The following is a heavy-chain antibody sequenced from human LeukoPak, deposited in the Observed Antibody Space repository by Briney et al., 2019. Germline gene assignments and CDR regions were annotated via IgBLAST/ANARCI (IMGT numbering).Heavy chain of an antibody. CDR1: GGSISSYY. V-gene: IGHV4-59*08. CDR3: ARLPAYHLDV. Sequence: SETLSLTCTVSGGSISSYYWSWIRQPPGKGLEWIGYIYYSGSTNYNPSLKSRVTISVGTSKNQFSLKLSSVTAADTAVYYCARLPAYHLDVWGQGTTVTVSS. CDR2: IYYSGST. J-gene: IGHJ6*02. D-gene: IGHD2-21*01.